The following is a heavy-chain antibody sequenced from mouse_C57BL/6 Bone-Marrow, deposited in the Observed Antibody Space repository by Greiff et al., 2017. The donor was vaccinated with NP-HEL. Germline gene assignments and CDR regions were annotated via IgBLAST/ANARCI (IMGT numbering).Heavy chain of an antibody. CDR1: GYTFTSYW. J-gene: IGHJ2*01. CDR3: ARWPAQVLDY. Sequence: QVQLQQPGAELVKPGASVKLSCKASGYTFTSYWMQWVKQRPGQGLEWIGEIDPSDSYTNYNQKFKGKATLTVDTSSSTAYMQLSRLTSEDSAGYYCARWPAQVLDYWGQGTTLTVSS. V-gene: IGHV1-50*01. CDR2: IDPSDSYT. D-gene: IGHD3-2*02.